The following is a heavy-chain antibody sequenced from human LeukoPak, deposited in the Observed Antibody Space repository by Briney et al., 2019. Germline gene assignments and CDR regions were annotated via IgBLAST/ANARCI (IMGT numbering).Heavy chain of an antibody. CDR3: ARDSAILTYGDYVGPPRGADY. D-gene: IGHD4-17*01. CDR2: IIPILGIA. CDR1: GGTFSSYA. V-gene: IGHV1-69*04. Sequence: GASVKVSCKASGGTFSSYAISWVRQAPGQGLEWMGRIIPILGIANYAQKFQGRVTITADKSTSTAYMELSSLRSEDTAVYYCARDSAILTYGDYVGPPRGADYWGQGTLVTVSS. J-gene: IGHJ4*02.